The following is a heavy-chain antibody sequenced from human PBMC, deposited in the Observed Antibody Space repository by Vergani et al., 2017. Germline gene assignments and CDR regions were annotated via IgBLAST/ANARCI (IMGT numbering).Heavy chain of an antibody. CDR3: AKAIRVQCQLGLSNFDI. CDR1: GFTFSSYA. J-gene: IGHJ3*02. CDR2: ISGSGGST. Sequence: EVPLLESGGGLVQPGGSLRLSCAASGFTFSSYAMSWVRQAPGKGLEGVSAISGSGGSTYYADSVKGRFNISRDNTKTTLYLQMNSLRAEDTAVYYCAKAIRVQCQLGLSNFDIWGQGTMVTVSS. D-gene: IGHD3-10*01. V-gene: IGHV3-23*01.